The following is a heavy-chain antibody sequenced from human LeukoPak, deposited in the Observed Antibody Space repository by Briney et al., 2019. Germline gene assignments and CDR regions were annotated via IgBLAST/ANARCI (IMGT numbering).Heavy chain of an antibody. CDR1: GFTFSNFG. Sequence: TGGSLRLSCEGSGFTFSNFGIHWVRQAPGKGLEWVAVIWYDGSNKYYADSVKGRFTISRDNSKNTVSLQMNSLRAEDTAVYYCARRPRTYFDNWGQGTLVTVSS. V-gene: IGHV3-33*01. J-gene: IGHJ4*02. CDR2: IWYDGSNK. CDR3: ARRPRTYFDN.